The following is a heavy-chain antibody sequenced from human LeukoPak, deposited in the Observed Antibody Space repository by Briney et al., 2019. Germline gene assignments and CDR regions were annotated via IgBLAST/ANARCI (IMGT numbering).Heavy chain of an antibody. D-gene: IGHD2-15*01. J-gene: IGHJ3*02. CDR2: IYYSGST. CDR1: GDSINSYY. V-gene: IGHV4-59*08. CDR3: ARRMKVAAKGDAFDI. Sequence: PSETLSLTCTVSGDSINSYYWNWIRQPPGKGLEWIGFIYYSGSTNYNPSLKSRVTTSVDTSKNQFSLKLSSVTAADTAVYYCARRMKVAAKGDAFDIWGQGTMVTVSS.